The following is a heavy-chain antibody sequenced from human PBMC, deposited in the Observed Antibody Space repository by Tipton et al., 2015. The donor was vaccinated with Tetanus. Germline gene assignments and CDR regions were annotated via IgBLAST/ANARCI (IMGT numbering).Heavy chain of an antibody. CDR1: GAPISSYY. CDR2: IYNSGNT. Sequence: GLVKPSETLSLSCTVSGAPISSYYWSWIRQPPGNGLEWIGYIYNSGNTNYNPSLKSRVTMSVDTSKKDFSVRLGSVTAADTAVYYCAGLREIVSRSGWAFDYWGQGILVTVSS. CDR3: AGLREIVSRSGWAFDY. J-gene: IGHJ4*02. V-gene: IGHV4-4*08. D-gene: IGHD5/OR15-5a*01.